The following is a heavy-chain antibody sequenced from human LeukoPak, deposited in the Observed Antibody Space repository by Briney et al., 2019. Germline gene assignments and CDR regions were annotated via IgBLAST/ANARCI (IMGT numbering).Heavy chain of an antibody. CDR2: INTDGSDT. D-gene: IGHD4-23*01. Sequence: GGSLRLSCTASGFTFGNYWMHWARQAPGKGLVWVSHINTDGSDTDYADSVKGRFTISRDNAKNTLYLQMNSLRAEDTAVYYCVLGGNSVLDYWGQGTLVTVSS. V-gene: IGHV3-74*01. CDR1: GFTFGNYW. CDR3: VLGGNSVLDY. J-gene: IGHJ4*02.